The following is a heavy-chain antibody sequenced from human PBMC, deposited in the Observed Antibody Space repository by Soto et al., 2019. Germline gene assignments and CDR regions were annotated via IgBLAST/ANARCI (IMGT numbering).Heavy chain of an antibody. Sequence: PSETLSLTCTVSGGSISSGDYYWSWIRQPPGKGLEWIGYIYYSGSTYYNPSLKSRVTISVDTSKNQFSLKLSSVTAADTAVYYCARDLRGCSSTSCQYYYYYGMDVWGQGTTVTVS. CDR1: GGSISSGDYY. CDR2: IYYSGST. CDR3: ARDLRGCSSTSCQYYYYYGMDV. V-gene: IGHV4-30-4*01. J-gene: IGHJ6*02. D-gene: IGHD2-2*01.